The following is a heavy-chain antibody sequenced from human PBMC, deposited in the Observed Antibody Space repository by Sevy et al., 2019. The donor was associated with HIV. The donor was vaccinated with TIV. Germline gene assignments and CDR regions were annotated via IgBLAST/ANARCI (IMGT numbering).Heavy chain of an antibody. CDR3: AKDRGSSWARFDY. V-gene: IGHV3-64*02. CDR1: GFTFSSYA. Sequence: GGSLRLSCAASGFTFSSYAMHWIRQAPGKGLEYVSAITSNGGTTYYADSVKGRFTVSRDNSKNTLYLQMGSLRAEDMAVYYCAKDRGSSWARFDYWGQGTLVTVSS. J-gene: IGHJ4*02. D-gene: IGHD6-13*01. CDR2: ITSNGGTT.